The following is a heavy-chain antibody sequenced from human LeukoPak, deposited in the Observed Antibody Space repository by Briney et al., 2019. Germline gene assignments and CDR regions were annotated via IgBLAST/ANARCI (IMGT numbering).Heavy chain of an antibody. J-gene: IGHJ4*02. D-gene: IGHD2-15*01. CDR3: AKIPGLLPFDY. CDR1: GFTFSSYG. Sequence: GGSLRLSCAASGFTFSSYGMHWVRQAPGKGLEWVAVIWYDGSNKYYADSVKGRFTISRDNSKNTLYLQMNSLRAEDMAVYYCAKIPGLLPFDYWGQGTLVTVSS. V-gene: IGHV3-33*06. CDR2: IWYDGSNK.